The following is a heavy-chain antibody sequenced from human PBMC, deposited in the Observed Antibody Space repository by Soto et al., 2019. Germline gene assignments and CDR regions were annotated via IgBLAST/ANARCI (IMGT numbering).Heavy chain of an antibody. J-gene: IGHJ3*02. V-gene: IGHV1-2*02. CDR3: AGLDSGAYYDGALDI. D-gene: IGHD3-22*01. Sequence: ASVKVSCKASGYTFTNHYIHWLRQSPGQGLEWMGWVNPDSGGIKYAQKYQGRVTMTRDTSITTAYMELSRLRSDDTAVYYCAGLDSGAYYDGALDIWGQGTMVTV. CDR2: VNPDSGGI. CDR1: GYTFTNHY.